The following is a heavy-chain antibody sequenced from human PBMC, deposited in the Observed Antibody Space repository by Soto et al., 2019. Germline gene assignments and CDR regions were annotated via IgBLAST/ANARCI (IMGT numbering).Heavy chain of an antibody. Sequence: QVQLVESGGGVVQPGTSLRLSCAASGFTSSSFVIHWVRQAPGKGLEWLAVISSDGNNQYYADSVKGRFTISRDNSKKTLYLQVNSLRAEDTAVYFCAKERGVLDAFAIWGQGTMVTVS. CDR3: AKERGVLDAFAI. D-gene: IGHD3-10*01. CDR2: ISSDGNNQ. J-gene: IGHJ3*02. CDR1: GFTSSSFV. V-gene: IGHV3-30*18.